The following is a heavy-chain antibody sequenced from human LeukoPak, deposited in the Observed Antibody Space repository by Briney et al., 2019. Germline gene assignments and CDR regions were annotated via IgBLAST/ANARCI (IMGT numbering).Heavy chain of an antibody. V-gene: IGHV3-30-3*01. J-gene: IGHJ4*02. CDR3: ASGMFCSGGSCDHDY. D-gene: IGHD2-15*01. CDR2: ISYDGSNK. CDR1: GFTFSSYA. Sequence: GGSLRLSCAASGFTFSSYAMSWVRQAPGKGLEWVAVISYDGSNKYYADSVKGRFTISRDNSKNTLYLQMNSLRAEDTAVYYCASGMFCSGGSCDHDYWGQGTLVTVSS.